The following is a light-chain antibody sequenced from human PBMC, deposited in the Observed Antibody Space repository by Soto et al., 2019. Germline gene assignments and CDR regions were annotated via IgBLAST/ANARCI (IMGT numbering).Light chain of an antibody. CDR2: GAS. CDR1: QDINKY. CDR3: QQYENLPYT. Sequence: DIQVTQSPSSLSASIGDRVTITCQASQDINKYLDWYQHKPGKAPKLLIFGASNLIRGVSSRYSGSGSRTHFTFTISSLQPEDFATYYCQQYENLPYTFGQGTKLEIK. V-gene: IGKV1-33*01. J-gene: IGKJ2*01.